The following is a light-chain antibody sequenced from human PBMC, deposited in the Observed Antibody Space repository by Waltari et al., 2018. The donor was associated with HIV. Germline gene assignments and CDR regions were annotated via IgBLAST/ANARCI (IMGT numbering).Light chain of an antibody. CDR3: QTYDSSLSGSVV. CDR1: SSNIGARFD. J-gene: IGLJ2*01. V-gene: IGLV1-40*01. Sequence: QSVLTPPPSVSGAPGQTVTISCTGSSSNIGARFDVHWYQQIPGTAPKLRMYGNNRPSGVPDRFSGSKSGTSAALAITGLQAEDEADYYCQTYDSSLSGSVVFGGGTKLTVL. CDR2: GN.